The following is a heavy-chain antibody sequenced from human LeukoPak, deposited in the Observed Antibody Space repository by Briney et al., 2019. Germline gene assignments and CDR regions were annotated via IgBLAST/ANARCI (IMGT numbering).Heavy chain of an antibody. V-gene: IGHV3-30*03. D-gene: IGHD6-19*01. J-gene: IGHJ4*02. Sequence: GGSLRLSCVASGFSFSNHGMHWVRQAPGKGLEWVSVNASDGGAKFYADSVKGRFTLSRDNSKNMFFLQMNFLTVEDTAIYYCAREATWGQWYFDHWGQGTPVTVSS. CDR2: NASDGGAK. CDR3: AREATWGQWYFDH. CDR1: GFSFSNHG.